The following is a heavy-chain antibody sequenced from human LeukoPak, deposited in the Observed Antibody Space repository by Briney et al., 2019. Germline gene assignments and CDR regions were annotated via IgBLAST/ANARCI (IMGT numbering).Heavy chain of an antibody. CDR3: AVGYSNGWYLDY. CDR1: GFTFSSYS. V-gene: IGHV3-21*01. J-gene: IGHJ4*02. D-gene: IGHD6-19*01. CDR2: ISSSSSYI. Sequence: PGGSLRLSCAASGFTFSSYSMNWVRQAPGKGLEWVSSISSSSSYIYYADSVKGRFTISRDNAKNSLYLQMNSLRAEDTAVYYCAVGYSNGWYLDYWGQGTLVTVSS.